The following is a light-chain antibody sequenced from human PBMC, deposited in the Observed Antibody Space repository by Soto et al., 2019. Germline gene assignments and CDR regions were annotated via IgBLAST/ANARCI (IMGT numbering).Light chain of an antibody. CDR1: QSISSY. J-gene: IGKJ1*01. CDR3: QQSDTTPWT. CDR2: EAS. Sequence: DIQMTQSPSSLSASVGDRVTITCRASQSISSYLNWYQQKPGKAPKLLIYEASSLQSGVPSRFSGNGSGADFTLTISSLQPEDFATYYCQQSDTTPWTFGQGTKVDIK. V-gene: IGKV1-39*01.